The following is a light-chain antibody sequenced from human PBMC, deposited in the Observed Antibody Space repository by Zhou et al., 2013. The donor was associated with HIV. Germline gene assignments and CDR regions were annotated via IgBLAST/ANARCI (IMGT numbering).Light chain of an antibody. CDR1: QSLLHSNGYNY. CDR2: WGS. J-gene: IGKJ4*01. Sequence: DIVMTQSPLSLSVTPGEPASISCRSSQSLLHSNGYNYLVWYLQKPGQSPQLLIYWGSYRASGVPDRLSGSGSGTDFTLKISRVEAEDVGVYYCMQALQTPFTFGGGTKVEIK. V-gene: IGKV2-28*01. CDR3: MQALQTPFT.